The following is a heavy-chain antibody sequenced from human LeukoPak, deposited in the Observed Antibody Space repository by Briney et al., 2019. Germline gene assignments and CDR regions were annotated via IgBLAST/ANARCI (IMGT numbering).Heavy chain of an antibody. CDR2: IYYSGST. CDR1: GGSISPYY. D-gene: IGHD3-3*01. CDR3: AVGFWSGWNFDY. J-gene: IGHJ4*02. V-gene: IGHV4-59*01. Sequence: SETLSLTCTVSGGSISPYYWSWIRQPPGKGLEWIGYIYYSGSTNYNPSLKSRVTISVDTSKNQFSLKLSSVTAADTAVYYCAVGFWSGWNFDYWGQGTLVTVSS.